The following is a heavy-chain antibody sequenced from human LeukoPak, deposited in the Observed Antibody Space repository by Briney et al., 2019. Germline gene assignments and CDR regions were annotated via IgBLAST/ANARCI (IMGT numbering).Heavy chain of an antibody. V-gene: IGHV1-24*01. CDR1: GYTLTELS. CDR2: FDPEDGET. Sequence: ASVKVSCKVSGYTLTELSMHWVRQAPGKGLEWMGGFDPEDGETIYAQKFQGRVTMIEDTSTDTAYMELSSLRSEDTAVYYCARDKPDWLFPNDAFDIWGQGTMVTVSS. CDR3: ARDKPDWLFPNDAFDI. J-gene: IGHJ3*02. D-gene: IGHD3-9*01.